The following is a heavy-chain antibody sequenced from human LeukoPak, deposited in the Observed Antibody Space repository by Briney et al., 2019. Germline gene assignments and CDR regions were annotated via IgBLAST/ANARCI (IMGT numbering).Heavy chain of an antibody. Sequence: ASVKVSCKASGYTFTSYYVHWVRQAPGQGLEWMGIINPSGGSTSYAQKFQGRVTMTRDTSTSTVYMELSSLRSEDTAVYYCARDHSSGWLFDYWGQGTLVTVSS. J-gene: IGHJ4*02. CDR3: ARDHSSGWLFDY. CDR2: INPSGGST. CDR1: GYTFTSYY. V-gene: IGHV1-46*01. D-gene: IGHD6-19*01.